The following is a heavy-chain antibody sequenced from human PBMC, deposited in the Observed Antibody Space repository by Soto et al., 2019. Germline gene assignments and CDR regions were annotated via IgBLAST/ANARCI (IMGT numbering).Heavy chain of an antibody. V-gene: IGHV3-23*01. CDR2: ISSGGTYT. CDR3: AKESSGYNYGFYNYFDY. D-gene: IGHD5-18*01. Sequence: GPLRLSCAASVFTFSNYAMTWVRQAPGKGLEWVSAISSGGTYTDYADSVKGRFTLSRDNSKNMVYLQMNSLRAEDTAVYHCAKESSGYNYGFYNYFDYWGQGTLVTVSS. CDR1: VFTFSNYA. J-gene: IGHJ4*02.